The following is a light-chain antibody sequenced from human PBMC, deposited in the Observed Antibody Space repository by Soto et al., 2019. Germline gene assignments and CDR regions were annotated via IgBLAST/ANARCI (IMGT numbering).Light chain of an antibody. CDR3: QVWDISSGHVV. V-gene: IGLV3-21*01. CDR2: YDS. J-gene: IGLJ3*02. Sequence: SYDLTQPPSVSVAPGKTASVAGGGSNIGSKSVHWYQKKSVQAPVLVRYYDSDRPSGIPERFSGSNSGNTATLTISRVEAGDEAEYYCQVWDISSGHVVFGGGTKLTVL. CDR1: NIGSKS.